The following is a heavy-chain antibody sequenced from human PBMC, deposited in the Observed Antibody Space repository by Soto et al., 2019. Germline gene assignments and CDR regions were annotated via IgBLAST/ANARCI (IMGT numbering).Heavy chain of an antibody. Sequence: GGSLRLSCSASGFPFSSYAMSWVRQAAGKGLEWVSAISGSGGSTYYADSVKGRFTISRDNSKNTLYLQMNSLRAEDTAVYYCATYYYDSSGYLWGQGTLVTVSS. V-gene: IGHV3-23*01. CDR3: ATYYYDSSGYL. D-gene: IGHD3-22*01. CDR1: GFPFSSYA. CDR2: ISGSGGST. J-gene: IGHJ5*02.